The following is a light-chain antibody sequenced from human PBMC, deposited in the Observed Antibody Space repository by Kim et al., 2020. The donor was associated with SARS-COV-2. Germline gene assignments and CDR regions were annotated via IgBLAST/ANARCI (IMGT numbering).Light chain of an antibody. CDR1: SRDAGSHKF. CDR3: CSSGDTRILF. CDR2: EGT. V-gene: IGLV2-23*01. Sequence: QSVLTQPASVSGSPGQAITISCTGISRDAGSHKFVSWYQQHPGKAPKLIIYEGTKRPSGVSARFSGSKSGDPASLIISGLQPEDEADYHCCSSGDTRILFLGGGTQVTVL. J-gene: IGLJ7*01.